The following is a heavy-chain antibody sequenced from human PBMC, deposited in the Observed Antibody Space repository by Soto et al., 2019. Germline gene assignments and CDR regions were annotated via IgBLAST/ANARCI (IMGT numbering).Heavy chain of an antibody. V-gene: IGHV3-7*03. CDR1: GFTVSSYW. CDR2: IKQDGSEK. CDR3: ARESDTAFAHY. D-gene: IGHD5-18*01. Sequence: GGSLRLSCAASGFTVSSYWMSWVRQAPGKGLEWVANIKQDGSEKYYVDSVKGRFTISRDNAKNSLYLQMNSLRAEGTAVYYCARESDTAFAHYWGQGTLVTVSS. J-gene: IGHJ4*02.